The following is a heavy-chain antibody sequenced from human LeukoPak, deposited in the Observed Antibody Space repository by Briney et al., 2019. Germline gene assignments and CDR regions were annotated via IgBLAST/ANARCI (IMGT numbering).Heavy chain of an antibody. Sequence: SSETLSLTCTVSGGSISSGGYYWSWIRQHPGKGLEWIGYIYYSGSTYYNPSFKSRVTISVDTSKNQFPLKLSSVTAADTAVYYCARITGGSGSYYSNDYWGQGTLVTVSS. CDR1: GGSISSGGYY. CDR2: IYYSGST. D-gene: IGHD3-10*01. V-gene: IGHV4-31*03. CDR3: ARITGGSGSYYSNDY. J-gene: IGHJ4*02.